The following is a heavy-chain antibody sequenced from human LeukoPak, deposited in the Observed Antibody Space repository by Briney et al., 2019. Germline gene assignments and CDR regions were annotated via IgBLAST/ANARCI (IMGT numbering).Heavy chain of an antibody. D-gene: IGHD4-23*01. CDR1: GWSFSGFY. CDR3: ARGGLKTTVVASLFDY. V-gene: IGHV4-34*01. Sequence: PSETLSLTCAVYGWSFSGFYWSWIRQPPGKGLEWIGEINHSGSTNYNPSLKSRVTISVDTSKNQFSLKLSSVTAADTAVSYCARGGLKTTVVASLFDYWGQGTLVTVSP. CDR2: INHSGST. J-gene: IGHJ4*02.